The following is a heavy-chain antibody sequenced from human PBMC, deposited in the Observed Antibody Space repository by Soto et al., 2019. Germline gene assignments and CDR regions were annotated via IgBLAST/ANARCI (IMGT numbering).Heavy chain of an antibody. V-gene: IGHV4-34*01. CDR2: ITHSGRT. Sequence: QVQLQQWGAGLLKPSETLSLTCAVYGGSFSGYYWSWIRQPPGKGLEWIGEITHSGRTNYNPSLKSRVTISEVTSKNQVSLTLSSVTAADTAVYYCARLYGSRGPFDYWGQGTLVTVSS. CDR1: GGSFSGYY. D-gene: IGHD6-13*01. J-gene: IGHJ4*02. CDR3: ARLYGSRGPFDY.